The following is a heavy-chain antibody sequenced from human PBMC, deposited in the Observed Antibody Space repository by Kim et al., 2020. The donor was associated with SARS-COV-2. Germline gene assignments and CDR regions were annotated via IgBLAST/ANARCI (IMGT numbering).Heavy chain of an antibody. Sequence: YADSVKGRLTMSRDNSKKTLYLQMNSLRAEDRAIYFCVRILDWLGQYYFDYWGQGTLVTVSS. V-gene: IGHV3-23*01. CDR3: VRILDWLGQYYFDY. J-gene: IGHJ4*02. D-gene: IGHD6-19*01.